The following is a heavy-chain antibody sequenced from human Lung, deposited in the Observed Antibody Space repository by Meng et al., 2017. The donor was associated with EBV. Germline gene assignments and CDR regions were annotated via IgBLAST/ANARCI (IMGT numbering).Heavy chain of an antibody. J-gene: IGHJ4*02. Sequence: QGQLQQGGDGLFRPSETLALTCAVYGGSFSGSFSGYYWSWIRQAPGKGLEWIGEINDSGSTDYNPSLKSRLTISVDRSKSQFSLELSSVTAADTAVYYCARSTFDYWGQGTLVTVSS. CDR3: ARSTFDY. CDR1: GGSFSGSFSGYY. V-gene: IGHV4-34*01. D-gene: IGHD1-26*01. CDR2: INDSGST.